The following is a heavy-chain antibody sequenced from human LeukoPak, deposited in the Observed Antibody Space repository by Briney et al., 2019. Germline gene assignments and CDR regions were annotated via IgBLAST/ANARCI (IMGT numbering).Heavy chain of an antibody. D-gene: IGHD3-10*01. CDR2: ISSSGSTK. Sequence: GGSLRLSCAASGFTFSDYYMSWIRQAPGEGLEWVSYISSSGSTKYYADSVKGRSTISRDNAKNSYLQMNSLRAEDTAVYYCARDGHAYGRGSPHYWGQGTLVTVSS. J-gene: IGHJ4*02. CDR1: GFTFSDYY. V-gene: IGHV3-11*01. CDR3: ARDGHAYGRGSPHY.